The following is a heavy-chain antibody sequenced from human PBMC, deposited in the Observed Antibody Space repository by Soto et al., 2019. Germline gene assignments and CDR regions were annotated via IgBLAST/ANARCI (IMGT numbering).Heavy chain of an antibody. D-gene: IGHD3-3*01. CDR2: ISTSGGNT. CDR1: GFTFSSYA. Sequence: EVQLLESGGGLVQPGGSLRLSCAASGFTFSSYAMSWVRQAPGKGLEWVSGISTSGGNTYYADSVKGRFIITRVNSKNTLYLQMTSLRAEDTAVYCCAKERDFWSGYFYGMDVWGQGTTVTVSS. V-gene: IGHV3-23*01. CDR3: AKERDFWSGYFYGMDV. J-gene: IGHJ6*02.